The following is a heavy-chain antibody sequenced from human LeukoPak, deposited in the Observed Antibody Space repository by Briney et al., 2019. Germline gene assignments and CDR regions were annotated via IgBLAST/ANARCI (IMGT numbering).Heavy chain of an antibody. Sequence: SETLSLTCTVSGGSISSYYWSWIRQPAGKGLEWIGRIYTSGSTNYNPSLKSRVTMSVDTSKNQFSLKLSSVTAADTVVYYCARGYSSGWTLYYFDYWGQGTLVTVSS. CDR1: GGSISSYY. J-gene: IGHJ4*02. CDR2: IYTSGST. D-gene: IGHD6-19*01. V-gene: IGHV4-4*07. CDR3: ARGYSSGWTLYYFDY.